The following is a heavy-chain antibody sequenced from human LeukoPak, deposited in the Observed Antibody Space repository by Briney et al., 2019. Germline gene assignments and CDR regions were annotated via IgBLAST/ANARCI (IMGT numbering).Heavy chain of an antibody. Sequence: SGGSLRLSCAASGFTFSSYAMSWVRQAPGKGLEWVSAISGSGGSTYYADSVKGRFTISRDNSKNTLYLQMNSLRAEDTAVYYCAKKGGSSGYLAPDAFDIWGQETMVTVSS. CDR3: AKKGGSSGYLAPDAFDI. D-gene: IGHD3-22*01. CDR1: GFTFSSYA. J-gene: IGHJ3*02. CDR2: ISGSGGST. V-gene: IGHV3-23*01.